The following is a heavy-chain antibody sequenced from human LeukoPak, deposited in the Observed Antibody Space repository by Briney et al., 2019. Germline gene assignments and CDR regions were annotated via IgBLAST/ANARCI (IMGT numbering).Heavy chain of an antibody. CDR2: ISAYNGNT. V-gene: IGHV1-18*01. D-gene: IGHD3-22*01. CDR1: GYTLTSYG. Sequence: GASVKVSCKASGYTLTSYGISWVRQAPGQGLEWMGWISAYNGNTNYAQKLQGRVTMTTDTSTSTAYMELRSLRSDDTAVYYCARRGGRHDSSGYMLYWGQGTLVTVSS. J-gene: IGHJ4*02. CDR3: ARRGGRHDSSGYMLY.